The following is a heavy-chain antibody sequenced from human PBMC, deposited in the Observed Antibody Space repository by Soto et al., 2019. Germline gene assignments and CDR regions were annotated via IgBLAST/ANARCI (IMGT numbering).Heavy chain of an antibody. J-gene: IGHJ5*02. CDR3: ARGNKTFDP. V-gene: IGHV3-33*01. CDR2: ILYDGKNK. CDR1: GFAFSTYA. Sequence: GGSLRLSCAASGFAFSTYAMHWVRQAPGKGLEWAAIILYDGKNKYYSDSVKGRFTISRDNSKNTLYLQMDNLRAEDTALYYCARGNKTFDPWGPGTQVTVSS.